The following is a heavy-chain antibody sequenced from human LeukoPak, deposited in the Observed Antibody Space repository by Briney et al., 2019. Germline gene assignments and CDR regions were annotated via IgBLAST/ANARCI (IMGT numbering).Heavy chain of an antibody. V-gene: IGHV3-30*18. CDR3: AKFGQQLVPDY. CDR2: ISYDGSNK. D-gene: IGHD6-13*01. J-gene: IGHJ4*02. CDR1: RFTFSSYA. Sequence: PGGSLRLSCAASRFTFSSYAMSWVRQAPGKGLEWVAVISYDGSNKYYADSVKGRFTISRDNSKNTLYLQMNSLRAEDTAVYYCAKFGQQLVPDYWGQGTLVTVSS.